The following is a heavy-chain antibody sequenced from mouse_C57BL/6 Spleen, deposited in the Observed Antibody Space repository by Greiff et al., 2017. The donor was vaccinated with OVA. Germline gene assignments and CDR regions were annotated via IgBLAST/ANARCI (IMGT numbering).Heavy chain of an antibody. CDR1: GFTFSDYG. CDR2: ISSGSSTI. CDR3: ARESNYEEWYFDV. Sequence: EVKLVESGGGLVKPGGSLKLSCAASGFTFSDYGMHWVRQAPEKGLEWVAYISSGSSTIYSADTVKGRFPISRDNAKNTLFLQMTSLRSEDTAMYYCARESNYEEWYFDVWGTGTTVTVSS. J-gene: IGHJ1*03. D-gene: IGHD2-5*01. V-gene: IGHV5-17*01.